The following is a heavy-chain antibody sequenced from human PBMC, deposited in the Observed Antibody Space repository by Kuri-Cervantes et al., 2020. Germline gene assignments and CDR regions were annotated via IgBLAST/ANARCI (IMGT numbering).Heavy chain of an antibody. D-gene: IGHD5-12*01. CDR3: TTGRYSGYDYFDY. V-gene: IGHV3-15*01. CDR2: LKGKTDGGTA. J-gene: IGHJ4*02. CDR1: GFTFRYAW. Sequence: GGSLRLSCAASGFTFRYAWMNWVRQAPGKGLEWVGRLKGKTDGGTADYAAPVKGRFTISRDDSKNTLYLQMNSLKTEDTAVYYCTTGRYSGYDYFDYWGQGTLVTVSS.